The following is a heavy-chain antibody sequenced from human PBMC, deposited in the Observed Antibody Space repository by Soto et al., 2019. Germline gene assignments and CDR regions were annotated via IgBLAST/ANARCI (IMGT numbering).Heavy chain of an antibody. V-gene: IGHV3-13*01. D-gene: IGHD2-21*01. CDR2: ITTTGDT. CDR1: GFTFSNYD. Sequence: EVQLVESGGGLVQPGGSLRLSCAASGFTFSNYDMHWVRQVTGKGLEWVSGITTTGDTYYPGSVKVRFTTSRAQAKNSLYLQMNSLSAGDTAVYYCARELHGGSYGMDVWGQGTTVTVSS. CDR3: ARELHGGSYGMDV. J-gene: IGHJ6*02.